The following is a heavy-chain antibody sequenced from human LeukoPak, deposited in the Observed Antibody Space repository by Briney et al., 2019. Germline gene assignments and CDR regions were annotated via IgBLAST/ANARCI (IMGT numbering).Heavy chain of an antibody. J-gene: IGHJ6*02. Sequence: ASVKVSCKASGYTFTSYGISWVRQAPGQGLEWMGWISAYNGNTNYPQKLQGRVTMTTDTSTSTAYMELRSLRSDDTAVYYCARLEVVVIDYYYGMDVWGQGTTVTVSS. CDR3: ARLEVVVIDYYYGMDV. D-gene: IGHD3-22*01. CDR1: GYTFTSYG. V-gene: IGHV1-18*01. CDR2: ISAYNGNT.